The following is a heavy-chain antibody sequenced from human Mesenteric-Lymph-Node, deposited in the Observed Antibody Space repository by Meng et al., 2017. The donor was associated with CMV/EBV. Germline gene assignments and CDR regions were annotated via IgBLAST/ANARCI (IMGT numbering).Heavy chain of an antibody. J-gene: IGHJ4*02. Sequence: GSLRLSCIVSGGSISSSSYYWGWIRQPPGKGLEWIGTMYDSGSTYYTPSLKSRVTISVDTSKNQFSLKLSSVTAADTAVYHCASSGNWNDAAFDSWGQGTLVTVSS. V-gene: IGHV4-39*01. D-gene: IGHD1-20*01. CDR2: MYDSGST. CDR3: ASSGNWNDAAFDS. CDR1: GGSISSSSYY.